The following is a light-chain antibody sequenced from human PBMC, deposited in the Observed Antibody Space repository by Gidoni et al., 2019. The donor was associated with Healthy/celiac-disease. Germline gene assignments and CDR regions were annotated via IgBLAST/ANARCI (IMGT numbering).Light chain of an antibody. J-gene: IGLJ2*01. Sequence: QSTLTQPASVSGSPGQSITLSCTGTSNDIGVYNYVSWYQQHPGKAPKLMIYEVFNRPSGVSDRFSGSKSGNTASLTISGLHPEDEAVYYCSSYINTATSVVFGGGTNLTVL. CDR2: EVF. CDR3: SSYINTATSVV. V-gene: IGLV2-14*03. CDR1: SNDIGVYNY.